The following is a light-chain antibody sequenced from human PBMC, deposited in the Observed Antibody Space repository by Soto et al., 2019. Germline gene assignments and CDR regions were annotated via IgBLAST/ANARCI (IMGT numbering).Light chain of an antibody. CDR2: DAS. V-gene: IGKV1-5*01. Sequence: DIQMTQSPSTLSAALGDRVTITCRASQSISSWLAWYQQKPGKAPKLLIYDASSLESGVPSRFSGSGSGTEFTLTISSMQPDDFATYYCQQYNSYSTFGQGTKV. J-gene: IGKJ1*01. CDR1: QSISSW. CDR3: QQYNSYST.